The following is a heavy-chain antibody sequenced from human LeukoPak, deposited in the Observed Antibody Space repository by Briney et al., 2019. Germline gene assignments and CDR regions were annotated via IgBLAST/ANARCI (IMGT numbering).Heavy chain of an antibody. J-gene: IGHJ5*02. CDR1: GYTFTSYG. V-gene: IGHV1-18*01. Sequence: ASVKVSCKASGYTFTSYGISWVRQAPGQGLEWMGWISAYNGNTNYAQKLQCRVTMTTDTSTSTAYMELRSLRSDDTAVYYCARDDIVGATEWFDPWGQGTLVTVCS. CDR3: ARDDIVGATEWFDP. D-gene: IGHD1-26*01. CDR2: ISAYNGNT.